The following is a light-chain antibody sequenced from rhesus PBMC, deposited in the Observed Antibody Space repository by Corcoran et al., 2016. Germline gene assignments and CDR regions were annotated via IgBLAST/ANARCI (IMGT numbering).Light chain of an antibody. CDR2: AAS. Sequence: DIQMTQSPSALSASVGDRVTISCRASQNIYRNLAWYQQKPGKAPKLLIYAASSLQNGFPSRFSGSGSGTAFTLTLSSLRPEGSAAYYCQHYYDNPCTFSPGTKLYIE. CDR1: QNIYRN. J-gene: IGKJ3*01. V-gene: IGKV1S12*01. CDR3: QHYYDNPCT.